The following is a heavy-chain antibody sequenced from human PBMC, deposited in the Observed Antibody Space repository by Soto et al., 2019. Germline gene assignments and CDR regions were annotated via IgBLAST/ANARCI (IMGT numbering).Heavy chain of an antibody. J-gene: IGHJ4*02. Sequence: QVRLVQSGAEVKKTGSSVKVSCEASGTTSSNFAIGWVRQAPGQGLEWMGGIILPFGTPNYAQKFQGRVTISADESMTTAYMELRGLRSEDTAVYYCVRGPDYEGYFDYWGQGTLVTVSS. V-gene: IGHV1-69*12. CDR3: VRGPDYEGYFDY. CDR1: GTTSSNFA. CDR2: IILPFGTP. D-gene: IGHD3-22*01.